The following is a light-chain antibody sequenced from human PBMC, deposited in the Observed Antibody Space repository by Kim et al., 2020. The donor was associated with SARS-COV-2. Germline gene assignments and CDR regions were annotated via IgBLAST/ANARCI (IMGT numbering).Light chain of an antibody. Sequence: GQTVRITSQGDSLRTFHASWYQRKPGQAPVLVVYGKNSRASGIPDRFSGSSSGNTASLTITGAQAEDEADYYCDSRDNSANLRCVVFGGGTQLTVL. CDR1: SLRTFH. V-gene: IGLV3-19*01. J-gene: IGLJ2*01. CDR3: DSRDNSANLRCVV. CDR2: GKN.